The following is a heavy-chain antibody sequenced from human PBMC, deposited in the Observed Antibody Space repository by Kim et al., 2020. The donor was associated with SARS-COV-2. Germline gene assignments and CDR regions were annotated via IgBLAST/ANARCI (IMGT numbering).Heavy chain of an antibody. J-gene: IGHJ4*02. CDR3: ARAQIGAANTLEY. Sequence: GGSLRLSCAVSGFTFSSYWLSWVRQAPGKGLERVACIKTDGSDKYYGDSVKGRFTISRDNAKNSLYLVMNSLRVEDTAVYYRARAQIGAANTLEYWGQGT. D-gene: IGHD3-16*01. V-gene: IGHV3-7*01. CDR1: GFTFSSYW. CDR2: IKTDGSDK.